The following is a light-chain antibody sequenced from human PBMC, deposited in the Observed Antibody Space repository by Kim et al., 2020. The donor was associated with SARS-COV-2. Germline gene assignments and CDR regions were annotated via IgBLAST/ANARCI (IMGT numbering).Light chain of an antibody. V-gene: IGKV3-11*01. Sequence: LSPGQTATLSCRASQSVSHFLPWYQQNPGQAPRLLIYDASNRAPGIPARFSGSGSGTDFTLTISSLEPEDFAVYYCQQRTNWPPFTFGQGTKLEI. CDR2: DAS. CDR1: QSVSHF. J-gene: IGKJ2*01. CDR3: QQRTNWPPFT.